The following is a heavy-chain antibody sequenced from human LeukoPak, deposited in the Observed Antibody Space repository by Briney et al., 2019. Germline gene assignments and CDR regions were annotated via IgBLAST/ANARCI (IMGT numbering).Heavy chain of an antibody. J-gene: IGHJ4*02. CDR1: GYTFTGYY. Sequence: ASVKVSCKASGYTFTGYYMHWVRQAPGQGLEWMGRINPNSGGTNYAQKFQGRVTMTRDTSISTAYMELSRLRSDDTAVYYCARVHWGSKNFDYWGQGTLVTVSS. CDR3: ARVHWGSKNFDY. D-gene: IGHD7-27*01. CDR2: INPNSGGT. V-gene: IGHV1-2*06.